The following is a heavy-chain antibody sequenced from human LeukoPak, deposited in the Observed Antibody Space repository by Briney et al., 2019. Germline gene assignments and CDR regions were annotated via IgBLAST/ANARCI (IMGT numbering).Heavy chain of an antibody. Sequence: ASVKVSCKASGYTFTGYYMHWVRQAPGQGLEWMGWINPNSGGTNYAQKFQGRVTMTRDTSISTAYMELSRLRSDDTAVYYCARERVTGTNPSTYYFDYWGQGTLVTVSS. D-gene: IGHD1-7*01. J-gene: IGHJ4*02. V-gene: IGHV1-2*02. CDR2: INPNSGGT. CDR3: ARERVTGTNPSTYYFDY. CDR1: GYTFTGYY.